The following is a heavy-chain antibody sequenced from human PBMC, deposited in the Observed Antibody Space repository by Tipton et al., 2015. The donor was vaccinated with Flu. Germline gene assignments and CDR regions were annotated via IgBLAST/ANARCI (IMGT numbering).Heavy chain of an antibody. CDR2: IGTSGDT. CDR1: GFTFSSYG. V-gene: IGHV3-13*01. CDR3: ARGPLPDSNWYNGMDV. J-gene: IGHJ6*02. D-gene: IGHD6-13*01. Sequence: GSLRLSCQASGFTFSSYGMHWVRQVTGKGLEWVSGIGTSGDTYYAGSVKGQFTISRENAKNSLYLQMNSLRAGDTAVYFCARGPLPDSNWYNGMDVWGQGTTVTVSS.